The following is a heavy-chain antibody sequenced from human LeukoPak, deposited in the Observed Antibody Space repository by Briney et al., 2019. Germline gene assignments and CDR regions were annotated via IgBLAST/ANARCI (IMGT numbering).Heavy chain of an antibody. CDR2: ISSGGGTI. V-gene: IGHV3-11*01. Sequence: GGSLRLSCAASGFTFSNFYMSWIRQAPGKGLEWVSYISSGGGTIYYTDSVKGRFTISRDNTKKSLYLQMNSLRAEDTAVYYCARLGYSSGWSKHWYFDLWGRGTLVTVSS. J-gene: IGHJ2*01. D-gene: IGHD6-19*01. CDR3: ARLGYSSGWSKHWYFDL. CDR1: GFTFSNFY.